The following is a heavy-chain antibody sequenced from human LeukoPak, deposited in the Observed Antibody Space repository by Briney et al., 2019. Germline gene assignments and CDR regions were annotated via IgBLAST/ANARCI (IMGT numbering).Heavy chain of an antibody. CDR1: GYTFTTYD. Sequence: ASVTVSCKASGYTFTTYDINWVRQATGQGLEWMGWMNPSSGNTGYAQKFQGRVTISRNNSISTAYMELSSLRSEDTAVYYCARASKYDFWTNYYYMDVWGKGTTVTVSS. J-gene: IGHJ6*03. CDR2: MNPSSGNT. D-gene: IGHD3-3*01. CDR3: ARASKYDFWTNYYYMDV. V-gene: IGHV1-8*03.